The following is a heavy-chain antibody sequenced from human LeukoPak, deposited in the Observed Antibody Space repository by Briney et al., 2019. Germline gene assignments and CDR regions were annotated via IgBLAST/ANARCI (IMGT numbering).Heavy chain of an antibody. CDR2: ISSTSSYI. CDR1: GFTFSTYS. CDR3: ARDAGITGTTDLDY. Sequence: GGSLRLSCAASGFTFSTYSMDWVRQAPGKGLEWVSSISSTSSYIYYADSVKGRFTISRDNAKSSLYLQMNSLRAEDTAVYYCARDAGITGTTDLDYWGQGTLVTVSS. V-gene: IGHV3-21*01. J-gene: IGHJ4*02. D-gene: IGHD1-7*01.